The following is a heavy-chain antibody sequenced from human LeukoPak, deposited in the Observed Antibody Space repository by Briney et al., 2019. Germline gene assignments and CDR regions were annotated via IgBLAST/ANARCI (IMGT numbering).Heavy chain of an antibody. J-gene: IGHJ5*02. Sequence: SETLSLTCTVSDDSLSSYYWNWIRQPPGKGLEWIGYVYYSGSTNYNPSLKSRVTISVDTSKNQFSLKLSSVTAADTALYYCARYLYGLGIDPWGQGTLVTVSS. D-gene: IGHD4-17*01. CDR3: ARYLYGLGIDP. V-gene: IGHV4-59*01. CDR2: VYYSGST. CDR1: DDSLSSYY.